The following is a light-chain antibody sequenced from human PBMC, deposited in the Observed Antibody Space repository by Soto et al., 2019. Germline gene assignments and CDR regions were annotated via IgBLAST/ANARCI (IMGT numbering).Light chain of an antibody. Sequence: DIQMTQSPSSLSASVGDRVTITCQASQDISNYLNWYQQKPGKAPKLLIYDASNLETGVPSRFSDSGSRTDFPFTNSSLQPEDISTYYCQQYDNLPPLSFGGGTKVERK. V-gene: IGKV1-33*01. CDR1: QDISNY. CDR3: QQYDNLPPLS. CDR2: DAS. J-gene: IGKJ4*01.